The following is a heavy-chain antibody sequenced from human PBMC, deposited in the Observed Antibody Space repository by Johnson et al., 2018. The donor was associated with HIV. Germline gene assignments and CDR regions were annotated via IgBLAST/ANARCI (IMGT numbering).Heavy chain of an antibody. CDR2: LNWNGGNT. CDR1: GFTFDDHG. CDR3: ARQTLRAFDI. J-gene: IGHJ3*02. Sequence: VQLVESGGGVVRPGESLRLSCAASGFTFDDHGMSWVRHAPGKGLEWVSGLNWNGGNTGYADSVRGRFTISRDNSKNTLYLQMNSLRAEDTAVYYCARQTLRAFDIWGQGTMVTVSS. V-gene: IGHV3-20*04.